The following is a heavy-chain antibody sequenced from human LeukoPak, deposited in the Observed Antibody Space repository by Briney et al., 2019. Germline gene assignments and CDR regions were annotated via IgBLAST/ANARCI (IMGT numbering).Heavy chain of an antibody. J-gene: IGHJ3*02. V-gene: IGHV4-59*01. Sequence: SGTLSLTCAVSGGSISSYYWSWIRQPPGKGLEWIGYIYYSGSTNYNPSLKSRVTISVDTSKNQFSLKLSSVTAADTAVYYCAREGSSNAFDIWGQRTMVTVSS. CDR1: GGSISSYY. D-gene: IGHD3-10*01. CDR3: AREGSSNAFDI. CDR2: IYYSGST.